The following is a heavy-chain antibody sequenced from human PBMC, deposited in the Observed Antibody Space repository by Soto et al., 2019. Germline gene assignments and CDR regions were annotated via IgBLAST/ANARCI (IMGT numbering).Heavy chain of an antibody. CDR2: ISSSSSYI. D-gene: IGHD3-3*01. CDR3: ARNPKPRDFRSGYYTLDAFDI. CDR1: GFTFSSYS. J-gene: IGHJ3*02. Sequence: PGGSLRLSCAASGFTFSSYSMNWVRQAPGKGLEWVSSISSSSSYIYYADSVKGRFTISRDNAKNSLYLQMNSLRAEDTAVYYCARNPKPRDFRSGYYTLDAFDIWGQGTMVTVSS. V-gene: IGHV3-21*01.